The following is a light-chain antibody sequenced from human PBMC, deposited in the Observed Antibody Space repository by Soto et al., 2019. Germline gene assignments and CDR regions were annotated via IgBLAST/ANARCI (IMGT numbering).Light chain of an antibody. CDR3: QQYNKWPWT. CDR2: GAS. V-gene: IGKV3-15*01. CDR1: QTVSIK. J-gene: IGKJ1*01. Sequence: MTHSPRKLSLSPGETASLSCRARQTVSIKLVWYQQKPGQAPRFLIYGASTRATGIPARFRGSGSGTEFTLTIDSLQSEDFAVYYCQQYNKWPWTVGQGTKVEIK.